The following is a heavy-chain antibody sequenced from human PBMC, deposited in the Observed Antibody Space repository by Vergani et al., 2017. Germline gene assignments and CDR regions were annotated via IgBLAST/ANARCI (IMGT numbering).Heavy chain of an antibody. V-gene: IGHV1-2*02. CDR2: INPNSGGT. J-gene: IGHJ6*02. CDR3: ARGSYYDILTGNYYYGMDV. CDR1: GYTFTGYY. D-gene: IGHD3-9*01. Sequence: QVQLVQSGAEVKKPGASVKVSCKASGYTFTGYYMHWVRQAPGQGLEWMGWINPNSGGTNYAQKFQGRVTMTRDTSISTAYMELSRLRSDDTAVYYCARGSYYDILTGNYYYGMDVWGQGTTVTVSS.